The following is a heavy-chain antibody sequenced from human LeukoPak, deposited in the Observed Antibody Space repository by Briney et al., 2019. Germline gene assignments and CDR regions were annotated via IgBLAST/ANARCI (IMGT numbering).Heavy chain of an antibody. CDR1: GCTFSHHY. D-gene: IGHD1-26*01. CDR3: SRWTAGAQRD. CDR2: TKNKANSYTI. V-gene: IGHV3-72*01. J-gene: IGHJ4*02. Sequence: PGGCVRLSCAASGCTFSHHYMDWVRQAPGKGLEWVGRTKNKANSYTIEYAASVKGRFTISRDDSENSLYLQMNSLKTEDTAVYYCSRWTAGAQRDWGQGTLVTVSS.